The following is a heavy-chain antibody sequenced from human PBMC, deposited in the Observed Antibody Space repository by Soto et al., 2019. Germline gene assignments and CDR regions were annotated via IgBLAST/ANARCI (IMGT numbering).Heavy chain of an antibody. CDR1: GYTFTSYG. V-gene: IGHV1-18*01. CDR3: ARVSATYYDILTGYYENDY. J-gene: IGHJ4*02. D-gene: IGHD3-9*01. Sequence: ASVKVSCKASGYTFTSYGISWVRQAPGQGLEWMGWISAYNGNTNYAQKLQGRVTMTTDTSTSTAYMELRSLRSDDTAVYYCARVSATYYDILTGYYENDYWGQGTLVTVSS. CDR2: ISAYNGNT.